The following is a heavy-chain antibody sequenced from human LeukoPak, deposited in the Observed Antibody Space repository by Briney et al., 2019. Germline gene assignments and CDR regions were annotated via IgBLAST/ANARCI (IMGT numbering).Heavy chain of an antibody. CDR1: GVSIKNYY. Sequence: TSSETLSLTCTVSGVSIKNYYWSWIRQPPGKGLEWIGYIYFRGGTSYNPSLKSRVTMSVDTSKNQFSLKLSSVTAADTAVYYCTRTYSSSWFSMRAAYYYMDVWGKGTTVIVSS. J-gene: IGHJ6*03. V-gene: IGHV4-59*01. CDR2: IYFRGGT. CDR3: TRTYSSSWFSMRAAYYYMDV. D-gene: IGHD6-13*01.